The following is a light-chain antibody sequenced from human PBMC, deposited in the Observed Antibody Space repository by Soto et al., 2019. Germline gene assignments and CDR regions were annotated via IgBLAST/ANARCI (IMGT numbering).Light chain of an antibody. CDR2: GAS. Sequence: EIVMTQSPATLSVSPGERATLSCRASQSVSSNLAWYQQKPGQAPRLLIYGASTRATGIPARFSGSGSGTEFTLTISSLQYEYFAVYYCQQYNNWWTFGQGTKVEIK. CDR3: QQYNNWWT. CDR1: QSVSSN. V-gene: IGKV3-15*01. J-gene: IGKJ1*01.